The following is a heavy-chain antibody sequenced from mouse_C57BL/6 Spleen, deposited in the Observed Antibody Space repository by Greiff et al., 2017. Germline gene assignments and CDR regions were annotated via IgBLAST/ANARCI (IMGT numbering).Heavy chain of an antibody. CDR1: GYTFTSYW. J-gene: IGHJ2*01. Sequence: QVQLQQPGAELVRPGSSVKLSCKASGYTFTSYWMHWVKQRPIQGLEWIGNIDPSDSETNYNQKFKDKATLTVDKSSSTAYMQLSSLTSEDSAVYSCERAGMGYGSSHYFDYWGQGTTLTVSS. CDR3: ERAGMGYGSSHYFDY. CDR2: IDPSDSET. V-gene: IGHV1-52*01. D-gene: IGHD1-1*01.